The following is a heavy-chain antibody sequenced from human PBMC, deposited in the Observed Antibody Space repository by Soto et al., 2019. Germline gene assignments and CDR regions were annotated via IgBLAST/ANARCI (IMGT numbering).Heavy chain of an antibody. V-gene: IGHV3-30*18. CDR2: VSFDSKNK. CDR3: AKESVEATYSFYGLDG. J-gene: IGHJ6*02. D-gene: IGHD4-4*01. CDR1: GFTFASYG. Sequence: PGGSLRLSCAASGFTFASYGMHWVRQAPGKGLEWVATVSFDSKNKYYIDSVEGRFTISRDNSENTLSLQMNSLRHEDTAVYYCAKESVEATYSFYGLDGWGPGTTVTFSS.